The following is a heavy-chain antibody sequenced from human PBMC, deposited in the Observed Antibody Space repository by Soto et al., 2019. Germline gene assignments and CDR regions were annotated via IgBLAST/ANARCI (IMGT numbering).Heavy chain of an antibody. CDR3: ARQDRVVAEGRWFDP. V-gene: IGHV4-38-2*02. D-gene: IGHD2-15*01. CDR2: VHYSGNT. Sequence: SETLSLTCTVSGYSISSGYHWAWIRQPPGKGLEWLGSVHYSGNTYYNPSLKSRLTISVDKSKNQFSLNLSSVTAADTAVYYCARQDRVVAEGRWFDPWGQGIQVTVPQ. J-gene: IGHJ5*02. CDR1: GYSISSGYH.